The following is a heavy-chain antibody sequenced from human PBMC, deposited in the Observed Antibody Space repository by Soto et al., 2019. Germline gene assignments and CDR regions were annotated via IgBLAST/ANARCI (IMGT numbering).Heavy chain of an antibody. D-gene: IGHD3-10*01. V-gene: IGHV4-59*08. Sequence: QVQLQESGPGRVKPSETLSLTCTVSGGSITNYYCSWFRQPPGKGLEWIGYIQYNGYSAYNLSLKRRVTMSMDTPKTQFSLMLESVTATDTAVYYCARHGFGSLHGLVDVWGQGTTVIVSS. CDR3: ARHGFGSLHGLVDV. J-gene: IGHJ6*02. CDR1: GGSITNYY. CDR2: IQYNGYS.